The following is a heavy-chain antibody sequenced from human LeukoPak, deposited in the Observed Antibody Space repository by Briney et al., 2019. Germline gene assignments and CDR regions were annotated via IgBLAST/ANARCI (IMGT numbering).Heavy chain of an antibody. CDR2: ISGNGVKT. Sequence: PGGSLRLSCAASGFTFSSYAMSWARQAPGKGLEWVSGISGNGVKTFYADSVKGRFTISRDNSKKTVDLQMNSLRVEDTAIFYCAKIVVPAAYYFYGMDVWGQGTTVTVSS. CDR3: AKIVVPAAYYFYGMDV. D-gene: IGHD2-2*01. CDR1: GFTFSSYA. V-gene: IGHV3-23*01. J-gene: IGHJ6*02.